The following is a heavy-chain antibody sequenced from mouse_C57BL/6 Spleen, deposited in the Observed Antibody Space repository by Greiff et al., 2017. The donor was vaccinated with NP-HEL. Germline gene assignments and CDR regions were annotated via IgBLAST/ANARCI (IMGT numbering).Heavy chain of an antibody. CDR1: GYTFTSYW. J-gene: IGHJ2*01. CDR2: IDPSDSYP. D-gene: IGHD1-1*01. Sequence: VQLQQPGAELVMPGASVKLSCKASGYTFTSYWMHWVKQRPGQGLEWIGEIDPSDSYPNYNQQFKGKSTLTVDKSSSTAYMQLSSLTSEDSAVYYCAISDGSIDYWGQGTTLTVSS. CDR3: AISDGSIDY. V-gene: IGHV1-69*01.